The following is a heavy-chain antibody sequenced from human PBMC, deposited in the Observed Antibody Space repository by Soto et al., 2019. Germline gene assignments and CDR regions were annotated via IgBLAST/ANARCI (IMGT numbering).Heavy chain of an antibody. J-gene: IGHJ4*02. D-gene: IGHD7-27*01. CDR2: IYYSGST. Sequence: SETLSLTCTVSGGSISSYYWSWIRQPPGKGLEWIGYIYYSGSTYYADSVKGRFTISRDNTKNSLYLQMNSLRAEGTALYYCARESNAHFDYWGQGTMVTVSS. CDR3: ARESNAHFDY. V-gene: IGHV4-59*12. CDR1: GGSISSYY.